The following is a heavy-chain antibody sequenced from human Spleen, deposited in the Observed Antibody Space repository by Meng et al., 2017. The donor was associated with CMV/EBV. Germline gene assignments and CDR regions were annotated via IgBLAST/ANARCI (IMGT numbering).Heavy chain of an antibody. Sequence: ASVKVSCKASGYTFTGYYMHWVRRAPGQGLEWMGWINPNSGGTNYAQKFQGRVTMTRDTSISTAYMELSRLRSDDTAVYYCARAKCGSGGSCRYYYGMDVWGQGTTVTVSS. CDR3: ARAKCGSGGSCRYYYGMDV. CDR2: INPNSGGT. CDR1: GYTFTGYY. D-gene: IGHD2-15*01. J-gene: IGHJ6*02. V-gene: IGHV1-2*02.